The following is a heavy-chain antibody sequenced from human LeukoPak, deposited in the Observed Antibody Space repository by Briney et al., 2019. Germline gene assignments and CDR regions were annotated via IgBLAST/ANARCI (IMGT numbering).Heavy chain of an antibody. CDR1: GFPFSTSW. D-gene: IGHD2-21*01. Sequence: PGGSLRLSCVDSGFPFSTSWMSWVRQAPGKGLEWVANMNHDGSEKYYVDFVKGRFTISRDNARNSLYLQMNSLGVEDTAVYYCARIIERNNYGGPYYWYFDLWGRGILVTVSS. J-gene: IGHJ2*01. CDR2: MNHDGSEK. V-gene: IGHV3-7*01. CDR3: ARIIERNNYGGPYYWYFDL.